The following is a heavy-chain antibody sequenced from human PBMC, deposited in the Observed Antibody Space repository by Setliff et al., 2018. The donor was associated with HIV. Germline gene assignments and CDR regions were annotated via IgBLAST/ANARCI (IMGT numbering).Heavy chain of an antibody. CDR1: GGSLNNGDYF. CDR3: SRLYGSGHYFAFDF. D-gene: IGHD3-10*01. CDR2: ISARGTT. V-gene: IGHV4-30-4*02. J-gene: IGHJ4*02. Sequence: SETLSLTCTVSGGSLNNGDYFWSWIRQRPGKGLEWIGYISARGTTYYTASLRGRVTISADTSKNQFSLRLSSVTALDTAVYYCSRLYGSGHYFAFDFWGQGALVTVSS.